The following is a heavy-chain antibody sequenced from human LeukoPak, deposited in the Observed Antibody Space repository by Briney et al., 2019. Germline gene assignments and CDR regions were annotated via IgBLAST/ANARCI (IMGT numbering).Heavy chain of an antibody. CDR3: ARAYDYYDSSGYYGY. V-gene: IGHV1-2*02. CDR2: INPNSGGT. J-gene: IGHJ4*02. D-gene: IGHD3-22*01. Sequence: ASVTVSFTASGYTFTGYYMHWVRQAPGQGLEWMGWINPNSGGTNYAQKFQGRVTMTRDTSISTAYMELSRLRSDDAAVYYCARAYDYYDSSGYYGYWGQGTLVTVSS. CDR1: GYTFTGYY.